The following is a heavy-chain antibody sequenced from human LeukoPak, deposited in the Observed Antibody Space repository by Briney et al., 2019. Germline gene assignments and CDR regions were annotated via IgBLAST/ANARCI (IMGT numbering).Heavy chain of an antibody. D-gene: IGHD2-2*01. CDR1: GYSISSGYY. V-gene: IGHV4-38-2*02. J-gene: IGHJ4*02. CDR3: ARGGVPAAHDY. CDR2: IYHSGST. Sequence: SETLSLTCTVSGYSISSGYYWGWIRQPPGKGLEWIGSIYHSGSTYYNPSLKSRVTISVDTSKNQFSLKLSSVTAADTAVYYCARGGVPAAHDYWGQGTLVTVSS.